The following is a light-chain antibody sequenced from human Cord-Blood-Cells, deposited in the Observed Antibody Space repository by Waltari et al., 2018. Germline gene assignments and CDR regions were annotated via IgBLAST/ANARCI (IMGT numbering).Light chain of an antibody. Sequence: SSELTQDPAVSVAVGQPRRITCPGVILRRYYAHWSQQKPGQAPVLVNYSKNNRPSWIPDRFSGSSTGNTASLTITGAQAEDDADYYCNSRDSSGNHVVFGGGTKLTVL. V-gene: IGLV3-19*01. CDR3: NSRDSSGNHVV. J-gene: IGLJ2*01. CDR1: ILRRYY. CDR2: SKN.